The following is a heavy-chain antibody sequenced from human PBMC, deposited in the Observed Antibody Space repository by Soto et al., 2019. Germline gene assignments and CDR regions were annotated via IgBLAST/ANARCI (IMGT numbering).Heavy chain of an antibody. J-gene: IGHJ4*02. CDR3: ARRDRNGGYCDY. Sequence: EVQLVESGGGLVQPGGSLRLSCAASGFTFSSYWMHWVRQAPGAGLVWVSRVSGDGSSTNYPDFVKGRFTISRDNAKNTVYLQMDSLRADDTAVYYCARRDRNGGYCDYWGQGILVTVSS. D-gene: IGHD2-8*01. CDR1: GFTFSSYW. V-gene: IGHV3-74*01. CDR2: VSGDGSST.